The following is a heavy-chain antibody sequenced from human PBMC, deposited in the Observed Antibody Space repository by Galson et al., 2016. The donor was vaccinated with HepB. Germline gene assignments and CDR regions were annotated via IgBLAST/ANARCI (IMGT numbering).Heavy chain of an antibody. V-gene: IGHV1-69*13. J-gene: IGHJ3*01. CDR1: GGTFDNWT. D-gene: IGHD5-12*01. CDR2: ITPVFGTA. Sequence: SVKVSCKASGGTFDNWTINWVRQAPGQGLEWLGGITPVFGTAHYAQIFQGRVTITADESTATAYMELSSLRSEDTAIYYCAKDAGGYPGDAFDVWGQGTMVNVSS. CDR3: AKDAGGYPGDAFDV.